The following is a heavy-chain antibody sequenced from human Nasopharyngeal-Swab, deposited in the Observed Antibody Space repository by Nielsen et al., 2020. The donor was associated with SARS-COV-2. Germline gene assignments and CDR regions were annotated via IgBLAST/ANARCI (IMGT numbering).Heavy chain of an antibody. CDR2: IYSRGET. V-gene: IGHV3-53*01. CDR3: ARMDFIASRDY. CDR1: GFSVSYNY. D-gene: IGHD6-13*01. J-gene: IGHJ4*02. Sequence: GESLKISCEVSGFSVSYNYMGWVRQAPGKGLEWVAVIYSRGETHYTDSVRGRFTISRDNSKNMVNLQLNSLRAEDTAVYYCARMDFIASRDYWGQGTLVTVSS.